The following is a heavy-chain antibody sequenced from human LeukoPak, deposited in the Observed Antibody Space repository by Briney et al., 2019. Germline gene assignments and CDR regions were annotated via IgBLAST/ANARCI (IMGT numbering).Heavy chain of an antibody. CDR2: IYYSGST. Sequence: PSETLSLTCTVSGGSISSYYWSWIRQPPGKGLEWIGYIYYSGSTNYNPSLKSRVTISVDTSKNQFSLKLSSVTAADTAVYYCARVAGSGSSRPYDAFDIWGQGTMVTV. CDR1: GGSISSYY. V-gene: IGHV4-59*01. CDR3: ARVAGSGSSRPYDAFDI. J-gene: IGHJ3*02. D-gene: IGHD3-10*01.